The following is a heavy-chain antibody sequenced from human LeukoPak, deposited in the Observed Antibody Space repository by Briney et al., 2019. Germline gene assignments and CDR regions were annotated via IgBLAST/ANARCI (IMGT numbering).Heavy chain of an antibody. CDR2: IRYDGSNK. D-gene: IGHD3-3*01. CDR1: GFTFSSYG. V-gene: IGHV3-30*02. CDR3: AKDLGFWVYMDV. J-gene: IGHJ6*03. Sequence: GGSLRLSCAASGFTFSSYGMHWVRQAPGKGLEWVAFIRYDGSNKYYADSVKGRFTISRDNSKNTLYLQMNSLRAEDTAVYYCAKDLGFWVYMDVWGKRTTVTVSS.